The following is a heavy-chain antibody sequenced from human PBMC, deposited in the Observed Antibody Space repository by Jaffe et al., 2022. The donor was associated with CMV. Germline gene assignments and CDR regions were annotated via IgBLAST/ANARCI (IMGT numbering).Heavy chain of an antibody. J-gene: IGHJ4*02. CDR1: GFTFSSYA. CDR3: AKDGGGIAVAGVKPFDY. CDR2: ISGSGGST. Sequence: EVQLLESGGGLVQPGGSLRLSCAASGFTFSSYAMSWVRQAPGKGLEWVSAISGSGGSTYYADSVKGRFTISRDNSKNTLYLQMNSLRAEDTAVYYCAKDGGGIAVAGVKPFDYWGQGTLVTVSS. D-gene: IGHD6-19*01. V-gene: IGHV3-23*01.